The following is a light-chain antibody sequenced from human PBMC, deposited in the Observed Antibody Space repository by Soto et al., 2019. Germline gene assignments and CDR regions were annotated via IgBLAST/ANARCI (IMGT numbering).Light chain of an antibody. V-gene: IGKV3-20*01. Sequence: EIVLTQSPGTLSSSPGERATLSCRASQSVTSSYLAWYQQKPGQAPRLLISAASSRATGIPDSFSGSGSGTDFTLTISRLEPEDSAVYYCHQYGSSPPYTFGGGNKVEIK. CDR2: AAS. CDR1: QSVTSSY. J-gene: IGKJ4*01. CDR3: HQYGSSPPYT.